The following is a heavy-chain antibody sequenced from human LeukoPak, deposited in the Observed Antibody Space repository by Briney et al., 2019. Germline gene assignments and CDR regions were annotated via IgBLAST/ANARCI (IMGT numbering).Heavy chain of an antibody. Sequence: PGGSLRLSCAASGFTFSSYGMHWVRQAPGKGLEWVAFIRYDGSNKYYADSVKGLFTISRDNSKNTLYLQMNSLRAEDTAVYYCAKAPNYYGSGSYYTLYYYYGMDVWGQGTTVTVSS. D-gene: IGHD3-10*01. CDR2: IRYDGSNK. J-gene: IGHJ6*02. CDR1: GFTFSSYG. CDR3: AKAPNYYGSGSYYTLYYYYGMDV. V-gene: IGHV3-30*02.